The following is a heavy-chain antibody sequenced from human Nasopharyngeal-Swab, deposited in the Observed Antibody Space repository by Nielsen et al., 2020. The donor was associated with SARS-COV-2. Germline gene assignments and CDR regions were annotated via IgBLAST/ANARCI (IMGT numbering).Heavy chain of an antibody. CDR3: ESPVEMSTT. V-gene: IGHV1-69*04. CDR1: GYISSNYG. D-gene: IGHD5-24*01. J-gene: IGHJ5*02. Sequence: SAQVSCKASGYISSNYGISWVRHAAAQGPESMGRIIPILSIPNYAQKFQGRLTITADTTTTTAYMELISLRSEDTAVYYCESPVEMSTTWDQGTLVTVSS. CDR2: IIPILSIP.